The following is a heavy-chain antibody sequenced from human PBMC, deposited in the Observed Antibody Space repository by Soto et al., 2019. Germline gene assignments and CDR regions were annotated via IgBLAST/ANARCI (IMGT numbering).Heavy chain of an antibody. J-gene: IGHJ6*02. CDR2: ISGSGGST. V-gene: IGHV3-23*01. CDR1: GFTFSSYA. Sequence: PGGSLRLSCAASGFTFSSYAMSWVRQAPGMGLEWVSAISGSGGSTYYADSVKGRFTISRDNSKNTLYLQMNSLRAEDTAVYYCAKDFRRAAAGYYYGLDVWGQGTTVTVSS. D-gene: IGHD6-13*01. CDR3: AKDFRRAAAGYYYGLDV.